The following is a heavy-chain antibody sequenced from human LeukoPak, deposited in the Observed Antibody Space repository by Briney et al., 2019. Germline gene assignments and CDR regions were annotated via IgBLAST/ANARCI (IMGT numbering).Heavy chain of an antibody. CDR1: GFTFSSYA. Sequence: GGSLRLSCAASGFTFSSYAMTWVRQAPGKGREWVSAISGSGSSTYYADSVKGRFTISRDNSKNTLYLQMNSLRAEDTAVYYCAKGSCWPYYFDYWGQGTLVTVSS. J-gene: IGHJ4*02. CDR3: AKGSCWPYYFDY. D-gene: IGHD6-19*01. CDR2: ISGSGSST. V-gene: IGHV3-23*01.